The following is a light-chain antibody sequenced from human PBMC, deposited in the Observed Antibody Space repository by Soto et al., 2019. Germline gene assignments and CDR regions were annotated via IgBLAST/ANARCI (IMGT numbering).Light chain of an antibody. CDR3: AAWEDSLNGQL. Sequence: QSVLTQPPSASGTPGQRVTISCSGSSSNIGSNTVNWYQQLPGTAPKLLIYSNNQRPSGVPDRFSGSKSGTSASLAISGLQSEDEADYYCAAWEDSLNGQLFGGVTKLTVL. J-gene: IGLJ3*02. CDR1: SSNIGSNT. V-gene: IGLV1-44*01. CDR2: SNN.